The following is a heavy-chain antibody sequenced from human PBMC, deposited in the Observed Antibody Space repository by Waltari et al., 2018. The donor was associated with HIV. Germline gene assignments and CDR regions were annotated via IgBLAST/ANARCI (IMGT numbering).Heavy chain of an antibody. J-gene: IGHJ5*02. D-gene: IGHD3-10*01. CDR3: AKDLKTMLRGGGLDP. Sequence: QLVESGGGVVKPGGSLTLSLAVSGFTRSNSGLHWVRQAPGKGLEWVAFIRYDGISKYYTESVKGRFTISRDKSKKTVFLQMNSLRPDDTAVYYCAKDLKTMLRGGGLDPWGQGTLVTVSS. CDR2: IRYDGISK. CDR1: GFTRSNSG. V-gene: IGHV3-30*02.